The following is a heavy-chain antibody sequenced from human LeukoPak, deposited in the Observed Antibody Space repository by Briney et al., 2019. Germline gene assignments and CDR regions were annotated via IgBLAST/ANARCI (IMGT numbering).Heavy chain of an antibody. V-gene: IGHV3-23*01. D-gene: IGHD3-22*01. CDR2: IGGSDGRT. Sequence: GGSLRLSCAASGFTFSSCAMSWVRQAPGKGLEWVSLIGGSDGRTRYADSVKGRFTISRDNSKNTLYLEMNSLRAEDTAVYYCAKDSSSYDWGYMDVWGKGTTVTISS. J-gene: IGHJ6*03. CDR1: GFTFSSCA. CDR3: AKDSSSYDWGYMDV.